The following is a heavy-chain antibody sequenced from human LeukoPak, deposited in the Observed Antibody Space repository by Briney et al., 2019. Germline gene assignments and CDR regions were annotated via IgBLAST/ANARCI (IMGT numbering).Heavy chain of an antibody. J-gene: IGHJ4*02. V-gene: IGHV5-51*01. CDR3: ARQEWLVSFDY. Sequence: GESLKISCKGSGYSFTSYWIGWVRQMPGKGLEWMGIIYPGGSDTRYSPSFQGQVTTSADKSISTAYLQYSSLKASDTAMYYCARQEWLVSFDYWGQGTLVTVSS. D-gene: IGHD6-19*01. CDR1: GYSFTSYW. CDR2: IYPGGSDT.